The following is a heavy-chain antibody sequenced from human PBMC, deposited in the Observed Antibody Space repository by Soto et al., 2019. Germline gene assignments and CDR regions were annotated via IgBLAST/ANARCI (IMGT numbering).Heavy chain of an antibody. Sequence: SVKVSCKASGGTFSSYAISWVRQAPGQGLEWMGGIIPIFGTANYAQKFQGRVTITADESTSTAYMELNSLRAEDTAVYYCAREFVVAGTLIYFDYWGQGTLVTVSS. D-gene: IGHD6-19*01. CDR1: GGTFSSYA. J-gene: IGHJ4*02. CDR2: IIPIFGTA. V-gene: IGHV1-69*13. CDR3: AREFVVAGTLIYFDY.